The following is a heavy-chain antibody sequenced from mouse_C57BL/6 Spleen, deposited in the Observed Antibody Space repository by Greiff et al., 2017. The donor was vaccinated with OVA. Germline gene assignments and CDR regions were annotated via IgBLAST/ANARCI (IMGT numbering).Heavy chain of an antibody. CDR2: IYPGNSDT. CDR1: GYTFTSYW. Sequence: VQLQQSGTVLARPGASVKMSCKTSGYTFTSYWMHWVKQRPGQGLEWIGAIYPGNSDTSYNQKFKGKAKLTAVTSASTAYMELSSLTNEDSAVYYCTRSLDPFAYWGQGTLVTVSA. CDR3: TRSLDPFAY. V-gene: IGHV1-5*01. J-gene: IGHJ3*01.